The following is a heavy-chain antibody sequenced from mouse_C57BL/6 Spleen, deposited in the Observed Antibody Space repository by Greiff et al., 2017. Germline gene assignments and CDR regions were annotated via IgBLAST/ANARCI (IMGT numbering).Heavy chain of an antibody. CDR1: GYTFTSYW. CDR2: IYPGSGST. D-gene: IGHD2-2*01. J-gene: IGHJ1*03. Sequence: QVQLQQPGAELVKPGASVKMSCKASGYTFTSYWTTWVKQRPGQGLEWIGDIYPGSGSTNYNEKFKSKATLTVDTSSSTAYMKLSSLASEDSAVYYCAKYDGYYWYIDVWGTGTTVTVSS. CDR3: AKYDGYYWYIDV. V-gene: IGHV1-55*01.